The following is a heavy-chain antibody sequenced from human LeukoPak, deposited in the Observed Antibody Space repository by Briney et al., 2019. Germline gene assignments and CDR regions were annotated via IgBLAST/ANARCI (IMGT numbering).Heavy chain of an antibody. J-gene: IGHJ4*02. V-gene: IGHV3-20*01. CDR3: ARTSYDILTGYYQHFDY. Sequence: GPGGPLRLSCAASGFTFSSYGMSWVRQAPGKGLEWVSGINWNGGSTGYADSVKGRFTISRDNAKNSLYLQMNSLRAEDTALYHCARTSYDILTGYYQHFDYWGQGTLVTVSS. CDR1: GFTFSSYG. CDR2: INWNGGST. D-gene: IGHD3-9*01.